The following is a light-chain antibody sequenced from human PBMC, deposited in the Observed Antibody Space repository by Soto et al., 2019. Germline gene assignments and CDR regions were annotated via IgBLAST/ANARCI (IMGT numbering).Light chain of an antibody. CDR3: QKYDRAPRT. J-gene: IGKJ1*01. Sequence: DIQMTQSPSSLSASVGDSVTITFLASQGINNYLAWYQQKPGKVPVLLIYSASTLKSGVPSRFSGRGAGTDFTLTISSLQPEDFATYYCQKYDRAPRTFGQGTKVDIK. V-gene: IGKV1-27*01. CDR1: QGINNY. CDR2: SAS.